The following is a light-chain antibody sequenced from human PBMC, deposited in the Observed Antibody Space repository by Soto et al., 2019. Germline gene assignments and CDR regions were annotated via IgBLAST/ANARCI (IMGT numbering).Light chain of an antibody. CDR2: EVS. V-gene: IGLV2-23*02. CDR1: SSDVGSYNL. Sequence: QSVLTQPASVSGSPGQSITISCTGTSSDVGSYNLVSWYQQHPGKAPKVMIYEVSKLPAGVTNGFSGSKSGNTASLTISGLHAEDEADYYCCSYAGSSTYVFGTGTKVTVL. J-gene: IGLJ1*01. CDR3: CSYAGSSTYV.